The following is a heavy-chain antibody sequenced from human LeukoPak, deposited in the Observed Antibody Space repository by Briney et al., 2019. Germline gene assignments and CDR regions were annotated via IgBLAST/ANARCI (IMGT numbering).Heavy chain of an antibody. Sequence: GGSLRLSCAASGFTFISYSMNWVRQAPGKGLEWVSSISSSSSYIYYAGSVKGRFTISRDNAENSLYLQMNSLRAEDTAVYYCARVEQLAKYYYYYYYMDVWGKGTTVTVSS. CDR1: GFTFISYS. CDR2: ISSSSSYI. D-gene: IGHD6-6*01. J-gene: IGHJ6*03. V-gene: IGHV3-21*01. CDR3: ARVEQLAKYYYYYYYMDV.